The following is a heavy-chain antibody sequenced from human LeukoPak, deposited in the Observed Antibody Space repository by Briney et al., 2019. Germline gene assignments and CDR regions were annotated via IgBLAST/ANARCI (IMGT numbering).Heavy chain of an antibody. V-gene: IGHV1-69*13. D-gene: IGHD2-2*01. Sequence: SVKVSCKASGGTFSNFAVSWVRQAPGQGLEWMGGIIPVFGATTFAENFQDRVTITADESTGTVYMELSSLKSDDTAVYYCARVPPYCSTTTCYAPFDYWGQGTLVTVSS. J-gene: IGHJ4*02. CDR2: IIPVFGAT. CDR1: GGTFSNFA. CDR3: ARVPPYCSTTTCYAPFDY.